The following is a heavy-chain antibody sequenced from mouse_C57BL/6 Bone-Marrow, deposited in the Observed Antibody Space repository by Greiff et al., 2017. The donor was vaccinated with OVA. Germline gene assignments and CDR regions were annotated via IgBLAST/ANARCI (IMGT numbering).Heavy chain of an antibody. CDR1: GYTFTSYW. CDR3: ASGETGYFDY. J-gene: IGHJ2*01. CDR2: IDPSDSYT. V-gene: IGHV1-50*01. D-gene: IGHD2-13*01. Sequence: VQLQQPGAELVKPGASVKLSCKASGYTFTSYWMQWVKQRPGQGLEWIGEIDPSDSYTNYNQKFKGKATLTVDTSSSTAYMQLSSLTSEDSAVYDCASGETGYFDYWGQGNALTVSS.